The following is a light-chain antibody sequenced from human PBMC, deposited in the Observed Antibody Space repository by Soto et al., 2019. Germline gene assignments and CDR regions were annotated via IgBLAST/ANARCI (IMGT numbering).Light chain of an antibody. CDR1: QSVSSSY. J-gene: IGKJ1*01. V-gene: IGKV3-20*01. Sequence: IVSTQSPATLSLSPGERPTLSCRASQSVSSSYLAWYQQKPGQAPRLLIYGASSRATGIPDRFSGSGSGTDFTLTISRLEPEDFAVYYCQHYGRSWTFGQGTKVDI. CDR2: GAS. CDR3: QHYGRSWT.